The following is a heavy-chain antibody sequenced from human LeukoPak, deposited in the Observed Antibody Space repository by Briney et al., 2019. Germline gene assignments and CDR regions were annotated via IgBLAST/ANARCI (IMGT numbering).Heavy chain of an antibody. CDR1: GYTFTSYG. J-gene: IGHJ4*02. CDR2: ISAYNGNT. V-gene: IGHV1-18*01. CDR3: ARAPSWLGGSGSPKWWYFDY. Sequence: ASVKVSCKASGYTFTSYGISWVQQAPGQGLEWMGWISAYNGNTNYAQKLQDRVTMTTDTSTSTAYMELRSLRSDDTAVYYCARAPSWLGGSGSPKWWYFDYWGQGTLVTVSS. D-gene: IGHD3-10*01.